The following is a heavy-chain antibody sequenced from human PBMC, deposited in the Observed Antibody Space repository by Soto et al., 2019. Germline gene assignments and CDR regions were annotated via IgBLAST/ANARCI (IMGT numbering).Heavy chain of an antibody. CDR1: GFTFSSYA. CDR2: ISGSGGST. J-gene: IGHJ6*04. Sequence: PGGSLTLSCAASGFTFSSYAMSWVRQAPGKGLEWVSAISGSGGSTYYADSVKGRFTISRDNSKNTLYLQMNSLRAEDTAVYYCARDLVNNDASCTYGIDVWAKGTTVTGSS. CDR3: ARDLVNNDASCTYGIDV. D-gene: IGHD1-1*01. V-gene: IGHV3-23*01.